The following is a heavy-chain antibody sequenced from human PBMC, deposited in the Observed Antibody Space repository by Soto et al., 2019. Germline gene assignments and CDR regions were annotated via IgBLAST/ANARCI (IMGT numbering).Heavy chain of an antibody. Sequence: ASVKVSCKVSGYTLTELPMHWVRQAPGKGLEWMGGFDPEDGETIYAQKFQGRVTMTEDTSTDTAYMELSSLRSEDTAVYYCATADPYYYGSGSYYSNDYWGQGTLVTVSS. V-gene: IGHV1-24*01. CDR1: GYTLTELP. D-gene: IGHD3-10*01. J-gene: IGHJ4*02. CDR3: ATADPYYYGSGSYYSNDY. CDR2: FDPEDGET.